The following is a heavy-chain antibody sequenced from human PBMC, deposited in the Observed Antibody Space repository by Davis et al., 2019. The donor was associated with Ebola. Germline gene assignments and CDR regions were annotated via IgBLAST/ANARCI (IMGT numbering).Heavy chain of an antibody. D-gene: IGHD2-2*02. CDR1: GFTFSSYE. J-gene: IGHJ6*03. CDR2: ISSSGSTI. CDR3: ARDGRYCSSTSCYTGYYYCYYMDV. V-gene: IGHV3-48*03. Sequence: GESLKISCAASGFTFSSYEMNWVRQAPGKGLEWVSYISSSGSTIYYADSVKGRFTISRDNAKNSLYLQMNSLRAEDTAVYYCARDGRYCSSTSCYTGYYYCYYMDVWGKGTTVTVSS.